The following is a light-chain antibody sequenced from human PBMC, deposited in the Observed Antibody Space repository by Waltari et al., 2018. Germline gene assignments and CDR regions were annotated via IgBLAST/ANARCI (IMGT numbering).Light chain of an antibody. V-gene: IGKV4-1*01. J-gene: IGKJ3*01. Sequence: DIVMTQSPDSLAVSLGERATINCKSSQSVLYSSNNKNYLAWYQQKPGQPPKLLIYWASTRESGVPDRFSGSGSGTDFTLTISRLDPEDFAVYYCQHYGGSQGGFPFGPGTTVDF. CDR3: QHYGGSQGGFP. CDR1: QSVLYSSNNKNY. CDR2: WAS.